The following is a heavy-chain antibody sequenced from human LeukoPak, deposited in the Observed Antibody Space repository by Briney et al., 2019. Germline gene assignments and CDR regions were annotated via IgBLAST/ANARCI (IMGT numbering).Heavy chain of an antibody. J-gene: IGHJ4*02. CDR3: ARVRDDY. CDR1: GGSISSSSYY. V-gene: IGHV4-39*07. Sequence: SETLSLTCTVSGGSISSSSYYWGWIRQPPGKGLEWIGSIYYSGNTYYNPSLRSRVTISVDTSKNQFSLKLSSVTAADTAVYYCARVRDDYWGQGTLVTVSS. CDR2: IYYSGNT.